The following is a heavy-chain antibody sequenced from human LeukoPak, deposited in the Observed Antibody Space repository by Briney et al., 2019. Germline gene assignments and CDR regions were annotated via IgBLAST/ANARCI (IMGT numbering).Heavy chain of an antibody. Sequence: SETLSLTCAVYGESLNSYYWSWLRQPPGEGLEWIGEIYESGTTKYNPSLKSRVAISMVTSKQQFSLRLSSVTAADTAVYYCARGAWATRLASWGLGTPVIVSS. V-gene: IGHV4-34*01. D-gene: IGHD2-15*01. CDR3: ARGAWATRLAS. CDR2: IYESGTT. J-gene: IGHJ4*02. CDR1: GESLNSYY.